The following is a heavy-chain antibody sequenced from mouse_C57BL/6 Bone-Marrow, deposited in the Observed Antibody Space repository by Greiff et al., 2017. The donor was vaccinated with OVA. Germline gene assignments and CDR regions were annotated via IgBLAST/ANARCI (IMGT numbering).Heavy chain of an antibody. V-gene: IGHV5-4*03. Sequence: EVKLMESGGGLVKPGGSLKLSCAASGFTFSSYAMSWVRQTPEKRLEWVATISDGGSYTYYPDNVKGRFTISRDNAKNNLYLQMSHLKSEDTAMYYCARPPLWLRRGGYFDYWGQGTTLTVSS. CDR1: GFTFSSYA. CDR3: ARPPLWLRRGGYFDY. D-gene: IGHD2-2*01. CDR2: ISDGGSYT. J-gene: IGHJ2*01.